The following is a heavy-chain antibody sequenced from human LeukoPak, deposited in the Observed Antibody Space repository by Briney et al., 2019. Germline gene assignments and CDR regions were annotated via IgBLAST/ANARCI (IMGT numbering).Heavy chain of an antibody. V-gene: IGHV3-33*08. CDR2: IWYDGSNK. CDR3: ARDRSGYSSGWYGGFDP. D-gene: IGHD6-19*01. CDR1: GFTFSSYA. Sequence: GGSLRLSCAASGFTFSSYAMHWVRQAPGKGLEWVAVIWYDGSNKYYADSVKGRFTISRDNSKNTLYLQMNSLRAEDTAVYYCARDRSGYSSGWYGGFDPWGQGTLVTVSS. J-gene: IGHJ5*02.